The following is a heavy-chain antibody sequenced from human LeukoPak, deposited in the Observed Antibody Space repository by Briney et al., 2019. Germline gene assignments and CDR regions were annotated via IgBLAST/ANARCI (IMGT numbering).Heavy chain of an antibody. V-gene: IGHV4-30-4*08. Sequence: TQTLSLTCTVSGGSISSGDYYWSWIRQPPGKGLERIGYIYYSGSTYYNPSLKSRVTISVDTSKNQFSLKLSSVTAADTAVYYCAKEPLVVAATFDYWGQGTLVTVSS. CDR2: IYYSGST. D-gene: IGHD2-15*01. CDR3: AKEPLVVAATFDY. J-gene: IGHJ4*02. CDR1: GGSISSGDYY.